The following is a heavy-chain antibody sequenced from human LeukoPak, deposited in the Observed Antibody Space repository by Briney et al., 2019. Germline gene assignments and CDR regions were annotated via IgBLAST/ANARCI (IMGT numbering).Heavy chain of an antibody. D-gene: IGHD6-6*01. CDR2: MNPNSGNT. Sequence: GASVNVSCKASGYTFTSYDINWVRQATGQGLEWMGWMNPNSGNTGYAQKFQGRVTMTRNTSTSTAYMELSSLRSENTDVYYWARGTVWSDARYYYYYMDVWGKGTTVTVSS. V-gene: IGHV1-8*01. CDR1: GYTFTSYD. J-gene: IGHJ6*03. CDR3: ARGTVWSDARYYYYYMDV.